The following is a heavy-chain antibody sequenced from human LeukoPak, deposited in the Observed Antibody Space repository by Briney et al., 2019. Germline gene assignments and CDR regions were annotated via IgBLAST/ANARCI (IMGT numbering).Heavy chain of an antibody. CDR3: AREDEAVAGTGYNWFDP. CDR2: INQDGSAE. J-gene: IGHJ5*02. D-gene: IGHD6-19*01. V-gene: IGHV3-7*01. Sequence: GGSLRLSCAASGFTFSTYSMSWVRQAPGKGLDWVASINQDGSAEYYVDSVRGRFTISRDNAKNSLYLQVNSLRAEDTAVYYCAREDEAVAGTGYNWFDPWGQGTLVTVSS. CDR1: GFTFSTYS.